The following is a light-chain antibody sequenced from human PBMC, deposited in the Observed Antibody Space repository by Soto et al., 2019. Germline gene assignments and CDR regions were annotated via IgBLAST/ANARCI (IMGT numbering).Light chain of an antibody. Sequence: DIVLTQSPATLSLSPGESATLSCRASQSVSTYLAWYQQKPGQAHRLLIYDAYNRATGIPARFSGSGSGTDFTLTISSLGPEDFAVYFCQQRSNWPITFGQGTRLEIK. CDR1: QSVSTY. V-gene: IGKV3-11*01. J-gene: IGKJ5*01. CDR3: QQRSNWPIT. CDR2: DAY.